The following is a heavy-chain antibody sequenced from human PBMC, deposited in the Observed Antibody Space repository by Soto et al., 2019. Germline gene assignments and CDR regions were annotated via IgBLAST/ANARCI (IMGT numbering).Heavy chain of an antibody. CDR3: ARGGIYFDWFWGHYYFDY. V-gene: IGHV4-34*01. CDR2: INHSGST. J-gene: IGHJ4*02. Sequence: PSETLSLTCAVYGGSFSGYYWSWIRQPPGKGLEWIGEINHSGSTNYNPSLKSRVTISVDTSKNQFSLKLSSVTAADTAVYYCARGGIYFDWFWGHYYFDYWGQGTLVTVSS. D-gene: IGHD3-9*01. CDR1: GGSFSGYY.